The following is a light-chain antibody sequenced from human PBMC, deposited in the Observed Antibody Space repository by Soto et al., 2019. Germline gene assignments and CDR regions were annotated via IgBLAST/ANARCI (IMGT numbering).Light chain of an antibody. J-gene: IGLJ1*01. CDR3: SSYTSSSTYV. CDR2: DVS. CDR1: NSDVGGYNY. Sequence: QSVLTQPASVAGSPGQSITISCTGTNSDVGGYNYVSWYQQHPGKAPKLMICDVSNRPSGVSNRFSGSKSGNTASLTISGLQAEDEADYYCSSYTSSSTYVFGTGTKVTV. V-gene: IGLV2-14*01.